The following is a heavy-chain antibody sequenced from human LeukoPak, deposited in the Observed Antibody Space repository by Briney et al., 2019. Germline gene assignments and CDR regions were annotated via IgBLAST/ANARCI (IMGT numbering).Heavy chain of an antibody. CDR3: ARRPRGYFDY. Sequence: PSETLSLTCAVYAGSFSGYYWSWIRQPPGKGLEWIGEINHSGNTNYNPSLKSRVSISVDTSKNQFSLNLRSVTAADTAVYYCARRPRGYFDYWGQGTLVTVSS. J-gene: IGHJ4*02. CDR2: INHSGNT. CDR1: AGSFSGYY. D-gene: IGHD3-10*01. V-gene: IGHV4-34*01.